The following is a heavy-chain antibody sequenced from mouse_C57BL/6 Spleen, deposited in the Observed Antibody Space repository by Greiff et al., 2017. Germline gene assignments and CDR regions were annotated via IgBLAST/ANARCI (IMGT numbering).Heavy chain of an antibody. V-gene: IGHV1-15*01. J-gene: IGHJ2*01. CDR2: IDPETGGT. CDR1: GYTFTDYE. D-gene: IGHD3-2*02. Sequence: QVQLQQSGAELVRPGASVTLSCKASGYTFTDYEMHWVKQTPVHGLEWIGAIDPETGGTAYNQKFKGKAILTADKSSSTAYMELRSLTSEDSAVYYCTRPAQATYYFDYWGQGTTLTVSS. CDR3: TRPAQATYYFDY.